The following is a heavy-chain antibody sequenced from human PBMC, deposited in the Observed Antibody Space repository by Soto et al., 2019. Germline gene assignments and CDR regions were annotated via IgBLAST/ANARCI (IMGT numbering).Heavy chain of an antibody. CDR3: ARDADSNYGGNWFDP. J-gene: IGHJ5*02. Sequence: SETLSLTCTVSGGSISSYYWSWIRQPPGKGLEWIGCIYYSGSTNYNPSLKSRVTISVDTSKNQFSLKLGSVTAADTAVYYCARDADSNYGGNWFDPWGQGTLVTVSS. V-gene: IGHV4-59*01. CDR2: IYYSGST. CDR1: GGSISSYY. D-gene: IGHD4-4*01.